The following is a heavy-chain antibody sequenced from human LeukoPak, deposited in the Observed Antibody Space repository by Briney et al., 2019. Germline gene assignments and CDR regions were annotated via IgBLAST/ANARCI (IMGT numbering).Heavy chain of an antibody. J-gene: IGHJ4*02. CDR2: IKQDGSAK. Sequence: PGGSLRLSCAASRFTFSDYWMTWVRQAPGKGLEWVASIKQDGSAKFYVDSVKGRFTISRDNTKNSLELQMNSLRAEDTAVYYSGRRSQGAYDYWGQGTLVTVSS. V-gene: IGHV3-7*01. CDR3: GRRSQGAYDY. CDR1: RFTFSDYW. D-gene: IGHD1-26*01.